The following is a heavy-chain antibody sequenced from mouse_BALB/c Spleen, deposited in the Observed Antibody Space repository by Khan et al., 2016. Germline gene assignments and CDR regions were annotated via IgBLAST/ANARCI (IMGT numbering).Heavy chain of an antibody. D-gene: IGHD1-1*01. J-gene: IGHJ2*01. V-gene: IGHV4-1*02. CDR3: TILYYYGCGDS. Sequence: EVKLLESGGGLVQPGGSLKLSCAASGFDFSRYWMSWVRQAPGKGLEWIGEINPDSRTINYAPSLMGKFIISRDNVKNTRYLRRNKVSSEDTALYYCTILYYYGCGDSWGPGTTLTVSS. CDR2: INPDSRTI. CDR1: GFDFSRYW.